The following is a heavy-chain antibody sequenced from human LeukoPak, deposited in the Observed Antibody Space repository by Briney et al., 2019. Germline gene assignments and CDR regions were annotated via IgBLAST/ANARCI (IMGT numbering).Heavy chain of an antibody. CDR1: GFTFSSYS. V-gene: IGHV3-21*01. Sequence: GRSLRLSCAASGFTFSSYSMNWVRQAPGKGLEWVSSISSSSSYIYYADSVKGRSTISRDNAKNSLYLQMNSLRAEDTAVYYCARYCSGGSCYHRDYYGMDVWGQGTTVTVSS. CDR3: ARYCSGGSCYHRDYYGMDV. D-gene: IGHD2-15*01. J-gene: IGHJ6*02. CDR2: ISSSSSYI.